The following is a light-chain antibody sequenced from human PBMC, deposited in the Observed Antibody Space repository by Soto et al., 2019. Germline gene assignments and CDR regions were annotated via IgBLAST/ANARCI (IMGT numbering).Light chain of an antibody. Sequence: SSELTQPPSVSVAPGQTAGITCVTNNIGSKSVHWYQQRPGQAPVLLVYDDTDRPSGIPERFSGSNSGNTATLTISRVEAGDEADYYCQVWDSSTDLVIFGGGTKLTVL. CDR1: NIGSKS. CDR2: DDT. V-gene: IGLV3-21*02. J-gene: IGLJ2*01. CDR3: QVWDSSTDLVI.